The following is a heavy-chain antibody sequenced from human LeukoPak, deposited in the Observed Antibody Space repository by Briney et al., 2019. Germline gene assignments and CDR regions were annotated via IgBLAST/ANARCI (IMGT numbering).Heavy chain of an antibody. CDR2: ISSSSSYI. D-gene: IGHD6-13*01. CDR3: ARELFPSAAAGLFDY. J-gene: IGHJ4*02. Sequence: GGSLRLSCAAPGFTFSSYGMNWVRQAPGKGLEWVSSISSSSSYIYYADSVKGRFTISRDNAKDSLYLQMNSLRAEDTAVYYCARELFPSAAAGLFDYWGQGTLVTVSS. CDR1: GFTFSSYG. V-gene: IGHV3-21*01.